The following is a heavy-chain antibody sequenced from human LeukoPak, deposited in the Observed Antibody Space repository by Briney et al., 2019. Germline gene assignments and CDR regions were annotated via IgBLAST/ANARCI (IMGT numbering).Heavy chain of an antibody. CDR2: ITNGGSTI. Sequence: GGSVRHSCAASGVTFSDYYKSWLRQAPGQGRQWVSYITNGGSTIYGADSVKGRFAISRDNATNSLYLQMNSLRAQGTTVYYVSRQIVAATGVSAFDMWGQKTMVTVSS. CDR3: SRQIVAATGVSAFDM. CDR1: GVTFSDYY. D-gene: IGHD1-26*01. V-gene: IGHV3-11*04. J-gene: IGHJ3*02.